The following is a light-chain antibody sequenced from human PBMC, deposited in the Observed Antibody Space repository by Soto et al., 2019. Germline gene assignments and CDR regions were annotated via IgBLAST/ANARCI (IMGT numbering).Light chain of an antibody. CDR1: SSDIGSYNY. CDR3: SSYTTTSTLVV. CDR2: DVT. J-gene: IGLJ2*01. Sequence: QSALTQPASVSGSPGQSITISCSGTSSDIGSYNYVSWYQQHPGKAPKLMIYDVTNRPSGVSDRFSGSKSGNTASLTISGLQAVDEADYYCSSYTTTSTLVVFGGGTKLTVL. V-gene: IGLV2-14*01.